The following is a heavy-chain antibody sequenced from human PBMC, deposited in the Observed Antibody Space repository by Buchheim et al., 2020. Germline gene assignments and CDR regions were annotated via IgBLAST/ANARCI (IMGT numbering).Heavy chain of an antibody. CDR1: GFSFSNYG. D-gene: IGHD5-24*01. Sequence: QVQLVESGGGVVQPGRSLRVSCAASGFSFSNYGMHWVRQAPGKGLEWVAIIWYDGSNKYYADSVKGRFTISRDNSKNTLYFQMNSLRVEDTAVYYCAREGDGSSTGDHYYGMDVWGQGTT. V-gene: IGHV3-33*01. CDR3: AREGDGSSTGDHYYGMDV. CDR2: IWYDGSNK. J-gene: IGHJ6*02.